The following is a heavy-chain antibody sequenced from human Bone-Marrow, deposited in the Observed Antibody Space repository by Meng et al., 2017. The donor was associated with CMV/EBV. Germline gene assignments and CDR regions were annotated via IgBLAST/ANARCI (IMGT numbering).Heavy chain of an antibody. Sequence: ASVKVSCKASGYTFTSYEINWVRQATGQGLEWMGWMNPNSGNTGYAQKFQGRVTMTRNTSISTAYMELSSLRSEDTAGYYWARGLEYSSSPENDYWGQGTLVTVSS. D-gene: IGHD6-6*01. J-gene: IGHJ4*02. CDR1: GYTFTSYE. V-gene: IGHV1-8*01. CDR2: MNPNSGNT. CDR3: ARGLEYSSSPENDY.